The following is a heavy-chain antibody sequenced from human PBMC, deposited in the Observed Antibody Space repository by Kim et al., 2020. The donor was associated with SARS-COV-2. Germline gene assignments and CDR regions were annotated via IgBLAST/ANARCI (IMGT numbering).Heavy chain of an antibody. CDR2: ITSSSGYI. Sequence: GGSLRLSCAASGFTFSSYTMNWVRQAPGKGLEWVSSITSSSGYIYYADSVKGRFTISRDNAKNSLYLQMNSLRAEDTAVYYCARDQGYCGGTSCHYYGMDVWGQGTTATVSS. J-gene: IGHJ6*02. CDR3: ARDQGYCGGTSCHYYGMDV. V-gene: IGHV3-21*06. D-gene: IGHD2-15*01. CDR1: GFTFSSYT.